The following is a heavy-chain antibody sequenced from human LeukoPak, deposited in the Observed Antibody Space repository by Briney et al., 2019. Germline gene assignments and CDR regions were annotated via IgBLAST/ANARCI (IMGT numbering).Heavy chain of an antibody. V-gene: IGHV7-4-1*02. CDR2: INTNTGNP. CDR1: GYTFTSYA. Sequence: ASVNVSCKASGYTFTSYAMNWVRQAPGQGLEWMGWINTNTGNPTYAQGFTGRFVFSLDTSVSTAYLQISSLKAEDTAVYYCARDGVNCGGDCYLRRGWFDPWGQGTLVTVSS. J-gene: IGHJ5*02. CDR3: ARDGVNCGGDCYLRRGWFDP. D-gene: IGHD2-21*02.